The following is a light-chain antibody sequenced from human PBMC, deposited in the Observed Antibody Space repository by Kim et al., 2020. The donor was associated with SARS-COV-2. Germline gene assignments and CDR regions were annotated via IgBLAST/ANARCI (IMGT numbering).Light chain of an antibody. Sequence: QRGTISGSGSSSNIGNNAVNWYQQFPGKAPQLLIYYDDQLPSGVSDRFSGSKSGTSASLAISGLQSEDEADYYCAAWDDRLDGPVFGGGTQLTVL. J-gene: IGLJ3*02. V-gene: IGLV1-36*01. CDR2: YDD. CDR3: AAWDDRLDGPV. CDR1: SSNIGNNA.